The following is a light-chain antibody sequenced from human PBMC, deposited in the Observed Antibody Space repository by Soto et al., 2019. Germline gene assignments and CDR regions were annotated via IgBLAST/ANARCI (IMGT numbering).Light chain of an antibody. Sequence: EEKETLSCSASQTVRNNYLAWYQQKPGQAPRLLIYDASSRATGIPDRFSGGGSGTDFTLTISILVPEDFAVDYGPQFRRYPLTFGRVTK. CDR1: QTVRNNY. J-gene: IGKJ4*01. CDR2: DAS. CDR3: PQFRRYPLT. V-gene: IGKV3-20*01.